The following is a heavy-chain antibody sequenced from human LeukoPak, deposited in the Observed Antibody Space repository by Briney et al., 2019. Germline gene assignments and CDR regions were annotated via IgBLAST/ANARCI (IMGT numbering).Heavy chain of an antibody. CDR3: ARAVGSDGDYDLWFRVHSSNWFDP. CDR2: INHSGST. J-gene: IGHJ5*02. V-gene: IGHV4-34*01. Sequence: SETLSLTCAVYGGSFSGYYWSWIRQPPGKGLEWIGEINHSGSTNYNPSLKSRVTISVDTSKNQFSLKLSSVTAADTAVYYCARAVGSDGDYDLWFRVHSSNWFDPWGQGTLVTVSS. D-gene: IGHD4-17*01. CDR1: GGSFSGYY.